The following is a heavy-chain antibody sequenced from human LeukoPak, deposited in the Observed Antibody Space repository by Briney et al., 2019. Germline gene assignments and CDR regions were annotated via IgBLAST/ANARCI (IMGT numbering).Heavy chain of an antibody. D-gene: IGHD2-15*01. CDR1: GGTFSSYA. Sequence: SVKVSCKASGGTFSSYAISWVRQAPGQGLEWMGGIIPIFGTANYAQKFQGRVTITADESTSTAYMELSSLRSEDTAVYYYSRDTRAADAEYFQHWGQGTLVIVSS. J-gene: IGHJ1*01. CDR2: IIPIFGTA. V-gene: IGHV1-69*13. CDR3: SRDTRAADAEYFQH.